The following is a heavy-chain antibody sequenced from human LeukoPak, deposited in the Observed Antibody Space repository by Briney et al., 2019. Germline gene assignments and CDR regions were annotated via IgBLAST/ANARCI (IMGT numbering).Heavy chain of an antibody. CDR1: GGTFSSYA. V-gene: IGHV1-69*05. CDR2: IIPIFGTA. J-gene: IGHJ4*02. D-gene: IGHD5-18*01. Sequence: SVKVSCKASGGTFSSYAISWVRQAPGQGLEWMGRIIPIFGTANYAQKFQGRGTITTDESTNTAYMELRSLRSEDTAVYYCARDRGRGYSYGYDLEYWSQGTLVTVSS. CDR3: ARDRGRGYSYGYDLEY.